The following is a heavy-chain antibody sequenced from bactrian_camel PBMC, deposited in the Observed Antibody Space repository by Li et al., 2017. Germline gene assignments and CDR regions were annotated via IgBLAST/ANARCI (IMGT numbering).Heavy chain of an antibody. V-gene: IGHV3S55*01. D-gene: IGHD1*01. CDR2: IDTDGGT. CDR1: GYTMRHYS. J-gene: IGHJ7*01. Sequence: HVQLVESGGGEVQPGGSLTLSCVISGYTMRHYSMGWFRQVPGKKREGVAAIDTDGGTVYGYSKKDRFTVSRDNAKNTLYLQMNNLKPEDSAVYYCAVRGSNVVRIAATLEGMEYWGKGTQVTVS.